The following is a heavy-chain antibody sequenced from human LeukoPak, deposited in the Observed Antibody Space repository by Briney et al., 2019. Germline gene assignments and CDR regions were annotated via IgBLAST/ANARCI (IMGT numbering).Heavy chain of an antibody. J-gene: IGHJ4*02. V-gene: IGHV3-30-3*01. CDR2: ISDDGSRQ. CDR3: AKDQGHRYSDYDFYSYFDY. D-gene: IGHD5-12*01. Sequence: QSGGSLRLSCAATGFTFSNYAIHWGRQAPGKGLEWVAFISDDGSRQHYADSVKGRFTISRDNSKNTLNLQMNSLRAEDTAVYYCAKDQGHRYSDYDFYSYFDYWGQGTLVTVSS. CDR1: GFTFSNYA.